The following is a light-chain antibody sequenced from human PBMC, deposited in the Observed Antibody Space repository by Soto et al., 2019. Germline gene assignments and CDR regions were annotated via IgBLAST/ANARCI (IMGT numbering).Light chain of an antibody. CDR1: QSVSSR. V-gene: IGKV3-20*01. CDR3: QQYVTSAIT. CDR2: GAS. Sequence: EIVLTQSPGTLSLSPGERATLCCRASQSVSSRLAWYQQKPGQAPRLLISGASSRATGIPDRFSGSGSGTDFTLTISRLEPEDFALYYCQQYVTSAITFGQGTRLEIK. J-gene: IGKJ5*01.